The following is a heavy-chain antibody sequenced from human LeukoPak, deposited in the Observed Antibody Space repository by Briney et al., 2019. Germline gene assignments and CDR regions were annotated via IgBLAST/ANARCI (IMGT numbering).Heavy chain of an antibody. V-gene: IGHV3-23*01. D-gene: IGHD4-17*01. CDR1: GFTFSSYA. Sequence: GGSLRLSCAASGFTFSSYAMSWVRQAPGKGLEWVSAISGSGGSTYYADSVKGRFTISKDTYKHTMYLQTNSLRAAAMAVYYCASTVTTPWGQGTLVTV. CDR2: ISGSGGST. J-gene: IGHJ1*01. CDR3: ASTVTTP.